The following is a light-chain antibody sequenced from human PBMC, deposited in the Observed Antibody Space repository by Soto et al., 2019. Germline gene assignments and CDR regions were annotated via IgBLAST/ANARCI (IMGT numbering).Light chain of an antibody. CDR2: SAS. J-gene: IGKJ5*01. Sequence: DIQMTQSPSSLSASVGDRVTITCRASQSIAGYLSWYQQRPGKAPKFLIYSASSLQRGVPSRFSGSGSGTDFSLTINGLQPEDFATYFCQQSFSVLITFGQGTRLEIK. CDR3: QQSFSVLIT. CDR1: QSIAGY. V-gene: IGKV1-39*01.